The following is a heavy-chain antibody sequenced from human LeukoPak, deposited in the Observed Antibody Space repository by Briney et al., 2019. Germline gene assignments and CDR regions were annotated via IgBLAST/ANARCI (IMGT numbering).Heavy chain of an antibody. CDR3: ARDLSRGQVTDY. Sequence: KTGGSLRLSCAASGFTFRSYSMNWVRQAPGKGLEWVSSISSSSSYIYYADSVKGRFTISRDNAKNSLYLQMNSRRAEDTAVYYCARDLSRGQVTDYWGQGTLVTVSS. CDR2: ISSSSSYI. V-gene: IGHV3-21*01. J-gene: IGHJ4*02. D-gene: IGHD3-10*01. CDR1: GFTFRSYS.